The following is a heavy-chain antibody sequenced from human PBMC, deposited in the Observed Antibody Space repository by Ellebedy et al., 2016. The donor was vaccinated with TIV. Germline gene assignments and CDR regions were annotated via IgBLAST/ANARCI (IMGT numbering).Heavy chain of an antibody. Sequence: PGGSLRLSCAASGFMFGTYAMSWVRQAPGKGMEWVSSLSGRGGGTYYADFVKGRFTISRDNSKNTLFLQMNSLRAEDTAVYYCARLGVIAAAGVGDYWGQGTLVIVSS. CDR1: GFMFGTYA. J-gene: IGHJ4*02. CDR2: LSGRGGGT. D-gene: IGHD6-13*01. CDR3: ARLGVIAAAGVGDY. V-gene: IGHV3-23*01.